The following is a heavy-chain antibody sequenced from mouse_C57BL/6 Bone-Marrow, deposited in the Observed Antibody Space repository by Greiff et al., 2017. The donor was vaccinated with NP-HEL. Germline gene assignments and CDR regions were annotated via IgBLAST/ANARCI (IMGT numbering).Heavy chain of an antibody. D-gene: IGHD1-1*01. V-gene: IGHV2-2*01. Sequence: QVQLKESGPGLVQPSQSLSITCTVSGFSLTSYGVHWVRQSPGKGLEWLGVIWRGGGTDYNAAFISSLSISKDNSKSQVFFKMNSLQADDTAIYYCARNYYGSSYDYWGQGTTLTVSS. CDR2: IWRGGGT. CDR3: ARNYYGSSYDY. J-gene: IGHJ2*01. CDR1: GFSLTSYG.